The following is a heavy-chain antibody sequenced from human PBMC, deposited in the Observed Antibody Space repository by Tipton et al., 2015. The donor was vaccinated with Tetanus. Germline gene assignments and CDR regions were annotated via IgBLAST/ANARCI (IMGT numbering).Heavy chain of an antibody. V-gene: IGHV4-59*01. CDR1: DGSSRDYY. Sequence: GLVKPSETLSLTCSVSDGSSRDYYWSWIRQPPGKELEWIGYIDYSGSTNYNPSLKSRLIISADTSKNQFSLRLSSVTAADTAVYYCASYNIPYYFDYWGRGTLVTVSS. D-gene: IGHD2-2*02. CDR2: IDYSGST. CDR3: ASYNIPYYFDY. J-gene: IGHJ4*02.